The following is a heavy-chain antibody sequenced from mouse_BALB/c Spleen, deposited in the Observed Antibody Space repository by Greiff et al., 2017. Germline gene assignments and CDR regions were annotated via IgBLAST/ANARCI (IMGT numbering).Heavy chain of an antibody. D-gene: IGHD1-1*01. Sequence: EVQLVESGGGLVQPGGSLKLSCAASGFTFSSYTMSWVRQTPEKRLEWVAYISNGGGSTYYPDTVKGRFTISRDNAKNTLYLQMSSLKSEDTAMYYCARHGSSYEAWFAYWGQGTLVTVSA. V-gene: IGHV5-12-2*01. J-gene: IGHJ3*01. CDR1: GFTFSSYT. CDR3: ARHGSSYEAWFAY. CDR2: ISNGGGST.